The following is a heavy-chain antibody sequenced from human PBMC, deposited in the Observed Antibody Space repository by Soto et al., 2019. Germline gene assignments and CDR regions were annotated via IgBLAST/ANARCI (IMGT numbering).Heavy chain of an antibody. CDR3: VKEGGGPEWDLLYYFDY. CDR2: INPGNGNT. CDR1: GYTFINYA. J-gene: IGHJ4*02. D-gene: IGHD1-26*01. Sequence: VQLVQSGAEVKKPGASVKVSCKASGYTFINYAMHWVRQAPGQSPEWMGWINPGNGNTKYSQKFQGRVTITRDTSASTAYMELSTLRTEDTAIYFCVKEGGGPEWDLLYYFDYWGQGTLVTVSS. V-gene: IGHV1-3*01.